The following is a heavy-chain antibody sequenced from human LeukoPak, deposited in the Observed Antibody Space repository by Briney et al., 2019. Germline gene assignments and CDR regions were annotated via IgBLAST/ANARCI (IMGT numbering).Heavy chain of an antibody. J-gene: IGHJ6*02. V-gene: IGHV3-48*03. Sequence: PGGSLRLSCAASGFTFSSYEMNWVRQAPGKGLEWVSYISSSGSTIYYADSVKGRFTISRDNATNSLYLQMNSLRAEDTAVYYCARDRYGSHYYGMDVWGQGTTVTVSS. CDR2: ISSSGSTI. CDR1: GFTFSSYE. D-gene: IGHD3-16*02. CDR3: ARDRYGSHYYGMDV.